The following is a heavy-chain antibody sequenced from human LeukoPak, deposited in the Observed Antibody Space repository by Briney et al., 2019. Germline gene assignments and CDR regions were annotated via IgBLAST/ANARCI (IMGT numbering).Heavy chain of an antibody. CDR2: ISSSGSTI. J-gene: IGHJ6*02. Sequence: GGSLRLSSAASGFTFSSYEMNWVRQAPGKGLEWVSYISSSGSTIYYADSVKGRFTISRDNAKNSLYLQMNSLRAEDTAVYYCARDVYNWNDGMDVWGQGTTVTVSS. CDR1: GFTFSSYE. V-gene: IGHV3-48*03. CDR3: ARDVYNWNDGMDV. D-gene: IGHD1-20*01.